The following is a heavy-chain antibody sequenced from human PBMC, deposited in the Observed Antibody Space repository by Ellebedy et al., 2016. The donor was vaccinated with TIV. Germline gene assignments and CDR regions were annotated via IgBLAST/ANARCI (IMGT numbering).Heavy chain of an antibody. D-gene: IGHD3-9*01. V-gene: IGHV4-59*08. Sequence: GSLRLXXAVDGGSFSHYYWSWIRQPPGKGLEWIGYIYSYGRTNYSPSLKSRVTISIDKYRNQFSLKLSSVTAADTAGYYCARHRKNDILTGYDYWGQGILVTVSS. CDR1: GGSFSHYY. CDR2: IYSYGRT. J-gene: IGHJ4*02. CDR3: ARHRKNDILTGYDY.